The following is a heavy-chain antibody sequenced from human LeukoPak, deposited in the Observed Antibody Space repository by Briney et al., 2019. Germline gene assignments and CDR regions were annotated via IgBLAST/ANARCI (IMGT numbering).Heavy chain of an antibody. CDR1: GFTFNNCA. V-gene: IGHV3-23*01. CDR3: AKEQTSSGYFDY. CDR2: ISGNGGRT. Sequence: QPGGSLRLSCAASGFTFNNCAMSWVRQAPGKGLEWVAAISGNGGRTYYTDSVKGRFTISRDNPKNTLYLLMNSLSAEDTALYYCAKEQTSSGYFDYWGQGTLVTVSS. J-gene: IGHJ4*02. D-gene: IGHD3-10*01.